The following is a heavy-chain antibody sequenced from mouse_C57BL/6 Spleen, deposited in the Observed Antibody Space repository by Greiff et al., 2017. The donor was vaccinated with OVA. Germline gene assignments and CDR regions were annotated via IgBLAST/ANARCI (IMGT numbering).Heavy chain of an antibody. D-gene: IGHD2-5*01. CDR3: ARPAYYRNYDWYVDV. CDR1: GYTFTSYW. CDR2: IDPSDSET. V-gene: IGHV1-52*01. J-gene: IGHJ1*03. Sequence: QVQLKQPGAELVRPGSSVKLSCKASGYTFTSYWMHWVKQRPIQGLEWIGNIDPSDSETHYNQKFKDKATLTVDKSSSTAYMQLSSLTSEDSAVYYCARPAYYRNYDWYVDVWGTGTTVTVSS.